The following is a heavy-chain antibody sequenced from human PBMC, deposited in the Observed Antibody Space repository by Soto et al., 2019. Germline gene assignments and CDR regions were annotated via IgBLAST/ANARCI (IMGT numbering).Heavy chain of an antibody. CDR3: ARWELELYYGMAV. V-gene: IGHV3-74*01. D-gene: IGHD1-7*01. Sequence: EVQLVESGGGLVQPGGSLRLSCAASGFTFSSYWMHWVRQAPGKGLVWVSRINSDGSSTSYAASVKGRFTISRDNAKNTLYLQMNSLRAEDTAVYYGARWELELYYGMAVWGQGTTVTVSS. J-gene: IGHJ6*02. CDR2: INSDGSST. CDR1: GFTFSSYW.